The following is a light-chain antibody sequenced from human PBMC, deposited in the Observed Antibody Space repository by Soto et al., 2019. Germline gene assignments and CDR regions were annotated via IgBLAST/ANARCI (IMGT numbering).Light chain of an antibody. CDR3: QQRSNWPPIP. CDR1: QIVSSSY. Sequence: GLSLSPGAVSLTPGERATLSCRASQIVSSSYLAWYQHKPGQAPRLLIYGASSRATGIPARFSGSGSGTDFTLTISSLEPEDFAVYYCQQRSNWPPIPFGQGTLLAVK. V-gene: IGKV3D-20*02. J-gene: IGKJ5*01. CDR2: GAS.